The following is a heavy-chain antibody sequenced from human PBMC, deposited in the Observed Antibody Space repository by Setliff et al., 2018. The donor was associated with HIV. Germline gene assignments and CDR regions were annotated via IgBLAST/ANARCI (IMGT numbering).Heavy chain of an antibody. Sequence: ASVKVSCKASGYTFTIYAVRWVRQAPGQRLEWMGWINAGNGNTKYSQRFQGRVTITRDTSASTAYMELSSLRSEDTAVYYCARGHYYDSSGESLGYYNYMDVWGKGTTVTVSS. CDR3: ARGHYYDSSGESLGYYNYMDV. CDR2: INAGNGNT. D-gene: IGHD3-22*01. CDR1: GYTFTIYA. V-gene: IGHV1-3*01. J-gene: IGHJ6*03.